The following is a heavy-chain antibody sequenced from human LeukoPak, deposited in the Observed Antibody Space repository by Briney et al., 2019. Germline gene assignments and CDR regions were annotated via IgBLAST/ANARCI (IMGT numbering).Heavy chain of an antibody. Sequence: GGSLKLSCAASGFTFSSYGMNWVRQAPGKGLEWVSFISSSSSYIYYADSVKGRFTISRDNAKNSLYLQMNSLRAEDTAVYYCARDLRSSGYYAFDYWGQGTLVTVSS. CDR3: ARDLRSSGYYAFDY. CDR1: GFTFSSYG. J-gene: IGHJ4*02. D-gene: IGHD3-22*01. CDR2: ISSSSSYI. V-gene: IGHV3-21*01.